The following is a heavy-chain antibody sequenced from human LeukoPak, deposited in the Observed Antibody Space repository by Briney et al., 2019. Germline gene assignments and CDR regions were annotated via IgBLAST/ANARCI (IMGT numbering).Heavy chain of an antibody. J-gene: IGHJ3*02. V-gene: IGHV3-23*01. CDR1: GFTFSSYA. D-gene: IGHD4-17*01. Sequence: PGGSLRLSCAASGFTFSSYAMSWVRQAPGKGLEWVSAISGSGGSTDYADSVKGRFTISRDNSKNTLYLQMNSLRAEDTAVYYCAKDHGDSDAFDIWGQGTMVTVSS. CDR2: ISGSGGST. CDR3: AKDHGDSDAFDI.